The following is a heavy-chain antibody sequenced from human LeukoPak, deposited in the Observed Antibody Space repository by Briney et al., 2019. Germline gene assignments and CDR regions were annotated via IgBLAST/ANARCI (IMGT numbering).Heavy chain of an antibody. D-gene: IGHD3-22*01. CDR3: AKSAPRLTMIVVVITIPYFDY. CDR2: ISGSGGST. Sequence: GGSLRLSCAASGLTFSSYAMSWVRQAPGKGLEWVSAISGSGGSTYYADSVKGRFTISRDNSKNTLYLQMNSLRAEDTAVYYCAKSAPRLTMIVVVITIPYFDYWGQGTLVTVSS. J-gene: IGHJ4*02. V-gene: IGHV3-23*01. CDR1: GLTFSSYA.